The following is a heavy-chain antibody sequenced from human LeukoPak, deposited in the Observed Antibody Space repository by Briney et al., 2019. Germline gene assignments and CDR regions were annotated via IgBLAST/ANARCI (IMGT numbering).Heavy chain of an antibody. D-gene: IGHD4-23*01. CDR3: ARARGTGGYYFDY. CDR1: AFSFNNYA. J-gene: IGHJ4*02. Sequence: TGGSLRLSCAASAFSFNNYAMTWVRQAPGKGLEWVSGISGDGGTTSYADSVKGRFTISRDISKDTLYLQMNSLRAEDTAVYYCARARGTGGYYFDYWGQGTLVTVSS. CDR2: ISGDGGTT. V-gene: IGHV3-23*01.